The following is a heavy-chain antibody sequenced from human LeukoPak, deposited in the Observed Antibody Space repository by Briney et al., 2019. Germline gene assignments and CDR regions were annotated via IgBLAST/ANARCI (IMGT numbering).Heavy chain of an antibody. D-gene: IGHD6-13*01. CDR2: ISPTGSTT. J-gene: IGHJ4*02. CDR3: ARGPSSNWSGLDF. CDR1: GFSFSGHW. Sequence: GGSLRLSCAASGFSFSGHWMHWARQLPGKGLVGVSRISPTGSTTSYADSVKGRFTVSRDNAKNTLYLQVNNLRAEDTAVYYCARGPSSNWSGLDFWGQGTLLTVSS. V-gene: IGHV3-74*01.